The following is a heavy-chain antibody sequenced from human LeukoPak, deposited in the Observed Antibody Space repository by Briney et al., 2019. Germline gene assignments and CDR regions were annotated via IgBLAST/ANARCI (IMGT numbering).Heavy chain of an antibody. CDR1: GGSISGYN. J-gene: IGHJ4*02. V-gene: IGHV4-59*08. D-gene: IGHD5-18*01. CDR2: IYYSGSS. Sequence: PSGALSVTCADSGGSISGYNWSWIRAPPGKGLEWSGYIYYSGSSNYNPSLKSRVTISVDTSKNQCSLKLSSVTAADTAVYYCARSSRGAMVTSWDYWGQGTLVTVSS. CDR3: ARSSRGAMVTSWDY.